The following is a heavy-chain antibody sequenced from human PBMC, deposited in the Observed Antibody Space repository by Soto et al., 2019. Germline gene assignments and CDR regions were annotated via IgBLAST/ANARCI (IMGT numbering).Heavy chain of an antibody. CDR2: INHSGST. CDR3: ARGHRGIAAAGSVTYYYYGMDV. J-gene: IGHJ6*02. D-gene: IGHD6-13*01. V-gene: IGHV4-34*01. CDR1: GGSFSGYY. Sequence: PSETLSLTCAVYGGSFSGYYWSWIRQPPGKGLEWIGEINHSGSTNYNPSLKSRVTISVDTSKNQFSLKLSSVTAADTAVYYCARGHRGIAAAGSVTYYYYGMDVWGQGTTVTVSS.